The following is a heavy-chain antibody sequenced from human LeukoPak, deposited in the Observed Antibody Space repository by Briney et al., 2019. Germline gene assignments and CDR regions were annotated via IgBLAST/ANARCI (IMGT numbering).Heavy chain of an antibody. CDR3: ATSRRSGWYFDY. CDR1: GYNFASYW. V-gene: IGHV5-51*01. Sequence: GESLKISCKASGYNFASYWIGWVRQMPGKGLEWMGIIYPHDSESAYSPSFQGQVSISVDKTISTAYLQWSSLKASDTAMYYCATSRRSGWYFDYWGQGTLVTVPS. J-gene: IGHJ4*02. D-gene: IGHD6-19*01. CDR2: IYPHDSES.